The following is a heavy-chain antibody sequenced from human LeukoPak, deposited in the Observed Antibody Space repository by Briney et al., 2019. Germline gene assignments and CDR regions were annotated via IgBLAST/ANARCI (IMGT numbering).Heavy chain of an antibody. Sequence: PGGSLRLSCAASGFIFTNYAMSWVRQAPGKGLEWVANIKQDGSEKYYVDSVKGRFSISRDNAKNSLYLQMNSLRAEDTAVYYCARDSSGRDWGQGTLVTVSS. CDR1: GFIFTNYA. CDR2: IKQDGSEK. D-gene: IGHD3-22*01. CDR3: ARDSSGRD. V-gene: IGHV3-7*01. J-gene: IGHJ4*02.